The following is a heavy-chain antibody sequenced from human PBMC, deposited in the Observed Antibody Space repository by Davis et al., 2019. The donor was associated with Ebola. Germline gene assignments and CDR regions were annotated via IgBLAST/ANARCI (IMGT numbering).Heavy chain of an antibody. CDR3: ARGSSSVYYYGMDV. V-gene: IGHV3-64*01. Sequence: PGGSLRLSCAASGFTFSSYAMHWVRQAPGKGLEYVSAISSNGGSTYYANSVKGRFTISRDNSKNTLYLQMGSLRAEDMAVYYCARGSSSVYYYGMDVWGQGTTVTVSS. CDR1: GFTFSSYA. CDR2: ISSNGGST. J-gene: IGHJ6*02. D-gene: IGHD6-6*01.